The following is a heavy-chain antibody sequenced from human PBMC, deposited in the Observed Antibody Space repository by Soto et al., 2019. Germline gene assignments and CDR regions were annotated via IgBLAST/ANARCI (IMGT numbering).Heavy chain of an antibody. CDR2: IWYDGSHE. D-gene: IGHD3-22*01. J-gene: IGHJ2*01. CDR3: ARDRHSYDSRAYQGVDWYFDL. V-gene: IGHV3-33*01. CDR1: GFIFSNYG. Sequence: QVQLVESGGGVVQPGRSLRLSCAASGFIFSNYGMHWVRQAPGKGLEWVAVIWYDGSHESYADSVKGRFTISRDNSKNTLFLQMNSLRAEDTAVYYCARDRHSYDSRAYQGVDWYFDLWGRGTLVTVSS.